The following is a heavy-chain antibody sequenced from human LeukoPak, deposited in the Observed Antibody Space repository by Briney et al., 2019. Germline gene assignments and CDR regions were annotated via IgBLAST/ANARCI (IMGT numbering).Heavy chain of an antibody. V-gene: IGHV4-34*01. CDR2: INHSGST. J-gene: IGHJ6*02. CDR3: AREGCSEPDYYYGMDV. D-gene: IGHD6-25*01. Sequence: SETLSLTCAVYGGSFSGYYWSWIRQPPGKGLEWIGEINHSGSTNYNPSLKSRVTMSVDTSKNQFSLKLSSVTAADTAVYYCAREGCSEPDYYYGMDVWGQGTTVTVSS. CDR1: GGSFSGYY.